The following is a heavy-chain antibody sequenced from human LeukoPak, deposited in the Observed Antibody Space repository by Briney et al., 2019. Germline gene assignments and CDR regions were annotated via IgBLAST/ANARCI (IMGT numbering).Heavy chain of an antibody. CDR1: GFTFSTYP. V-gene: IGHV3-23*01. CDR3: AKHHAYGSGSYYSQPGY. D-gene: IGHD3-10*01. CDR2: ISDSGSRT. J-gene: IGHJ4*02. Sequence: GGSLRLSCAASGFTFSTYPMIWIRQAPGKGLEEVAGISDSGSRTYYEDYVKGRFTISRDNSKNTLYLQMNSLRAEDTAVYYCAKHHAYGSGSYYSQPGYWGQGTLVTVSS.